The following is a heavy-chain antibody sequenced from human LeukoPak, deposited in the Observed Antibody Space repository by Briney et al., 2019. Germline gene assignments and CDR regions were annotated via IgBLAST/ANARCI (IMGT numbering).Heavy chain of an antibody. CDR2: INPNSGGT. Sequence: ASVKVSCKASGYTFTGYYMHWGRQAPGQGREWMGWINPNSGGTNYAQKFQGRGTMTRDTSTTTAYTERRRLRADATAVYYWAQQLVAMTWFDPWGQGTLVTVSS. J-gene: IGHJ5*02. CDR1: GYTFTGYY. D-gene: IGHD6-13*01. V-gene: IGHV1-2*02. CDR3: AQQLVAMTWFDP.